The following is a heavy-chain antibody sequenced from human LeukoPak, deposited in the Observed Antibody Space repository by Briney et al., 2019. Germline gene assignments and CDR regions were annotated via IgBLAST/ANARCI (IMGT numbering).Heavy chain of an antibody. CDR1: GGSISSYY. CDR2: IYYSGST. D-gene: IGHD3-10*01. CDR3: ARAKVRRGGFDY. V-gene: IGHV4-59*01. Sequence: SETLSLTCTVSGGSISSYYWSWIRQPPGKGLEWIGYIYYSGSTNYNPSLKSRVTISVDTPKNQFSLKLSSVTAADTAVYYCARAKVRRGGFDYWGQGTLVTVSS. J-gene: IGHJ4*02.